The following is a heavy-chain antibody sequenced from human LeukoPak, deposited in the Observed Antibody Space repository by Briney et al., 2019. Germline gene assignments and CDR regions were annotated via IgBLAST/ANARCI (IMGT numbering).Heavy chain of an antibody. CDR1: GYTFTGYY. J-gene: IGHJ4*02. Sequence: ASVTVSCKASGYTFTGYYMHWVRQAPGQGLERMGWINPNSGGTNYAQKFQGRVTMTRDTSISTAYMELSRLRSDDTAVYYCATNVLLWFGELFKLDYWGQGTLVTVSS. V-gene: IGHV1-2*02. CDR2: INPNSGGT. CDR3: ATNVLLWFGELFKLDY. D-gene: IGHD3-10*01.